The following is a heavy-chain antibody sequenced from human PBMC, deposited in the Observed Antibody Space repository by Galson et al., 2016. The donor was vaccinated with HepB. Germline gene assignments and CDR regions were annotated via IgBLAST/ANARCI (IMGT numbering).Heavy chain of an antibody. CDR2: ISYDGSHK. D-gene: IGHD6-19*01. J-gene: IGHJ4*02. CDR1: GFTFSSYG. V-gene: IGHV3-30*18. CDR3: GKRIPVAGSWGGGLDY. Sequence: SLRLSCAASGFTFSSYGMHWVRQAPGKGLEWVAAISYDGSHKYYADSVKGRFTISRDHSKNTVYLQANSLRAEDTAVYYCGKRIPVAGSWGGGLDYWGQGTLVTVSS.